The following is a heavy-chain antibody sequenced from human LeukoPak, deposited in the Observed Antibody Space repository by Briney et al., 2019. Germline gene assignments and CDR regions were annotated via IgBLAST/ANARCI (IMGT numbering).Heavy chain of an antibody. CDR3: ATLSIPDYYGPEYYFDY. J-gene: IGHJ4*02. Sequence: PSETLSLTCTVSGGSISSYYWSWIRQPPGKGLEWIGYIYYSGSTNYNPSLKSRVTISVDTSKNQFSLKLSSVTAADTAVYYCATLSIPDYYGPEYYFDYWGQGTLVTVSS. V-gene: IGHV4-59*01. CDR1: GGSISSYY. CDR2: IYYSGST. D-gene: IGHD3-10*01.